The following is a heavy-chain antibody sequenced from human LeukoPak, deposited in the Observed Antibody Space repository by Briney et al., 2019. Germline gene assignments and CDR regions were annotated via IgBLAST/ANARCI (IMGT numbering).Heavy chain of an antibody. D-gene: IGHD3-22*01. CDR1: GFTFSRYW. CDR2: IKQDGSET. Sequence: GGSLRLSCAASGFTFSRYWMSWVRQTPRKGLEWVANIKQDGSETYYVDSMKGRFTISRDNARNSLYLQMNSLRAEDTAVYYCARDKGDYDTSGSLFIFGGQGTLVTVSS. V-gene: IGHV3-7*03. J-gene: IGHJ4*02. CDR3: ARDKGDYDTSGSLFIF.